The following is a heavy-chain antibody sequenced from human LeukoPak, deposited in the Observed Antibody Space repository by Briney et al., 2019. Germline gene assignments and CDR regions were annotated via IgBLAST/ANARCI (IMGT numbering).Heavy chain of an antibody. V-gene: IGHV1-2*02. CDR3: TRDWGPNSGNFHYDGFDI. J-gene: IGHJ3*02. CDR1: GYTFTDYF. D-gene: IGHD1-26*01. CDR2: IKPNSGDT. Sequence: GASVKVSCKASGYTFTDYFIHWVRQAPGQGLEWMGWIKPNSGDTKYAEKFRGRVTMTRDTSISTAYMELSRLIFDDTAVYYCTRDWGPNSGNFHYDGFDIWGQGTMVTVSS.